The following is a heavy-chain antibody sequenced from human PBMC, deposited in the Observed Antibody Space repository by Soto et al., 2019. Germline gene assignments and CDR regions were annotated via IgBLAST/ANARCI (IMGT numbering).Heavy chain of an antibody. J-gene: IGHJ4*02. CDR2: IYWDDDK. CDR1: GFSLSTSGVG. Sequence: QITLKESGPTLVKPTQTLTLTCTFSGFSLSTSGVGVGWIRQPPGKALEWLALIYWDDDKRYSPSLKSRLTITNDTSKHQVVLTMTNMDPVDTATYYCAHTALYNSHFDYWGQGTLVTVSS. CDR3: AHTALYNSHFDY. V-gene: IGHV2-5*02. D-gene: IGHD1-20*01.